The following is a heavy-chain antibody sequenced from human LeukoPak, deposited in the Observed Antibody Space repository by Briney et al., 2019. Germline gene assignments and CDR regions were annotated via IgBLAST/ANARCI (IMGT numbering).Heavy chain of an antibody. J-gene: IGHJ4*02. CDR1: GGSISSSNW. D-gene: IGHD3-22*01. CDR3: ATYDSSGTGHRFEY. V-gene: IGHV4-4*02. CDR2: IYHIGST. Sequence: SETLSLTCAVSGGSISSSNWWSWVRQPPGKGLEWIGEIYHIGSTNYNPSLKSRVTILVDKSKNQFSLKLSSVTAADTAVYYCATYDSSGTGHRFEYWGQGTLVTVSS.